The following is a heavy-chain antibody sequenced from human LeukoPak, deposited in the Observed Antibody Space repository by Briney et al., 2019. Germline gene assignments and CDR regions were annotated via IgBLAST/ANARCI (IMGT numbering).Heavy chain of an antibody. D-gene: IGHD5-12*01. Sequence: SETLSLTCTVSGGSMSSSSYYWGWIRQPPGKVLEWIGSIYYSGSTYYNPSLKSRVTISVDTSKNQFSLKLSPVTAADTAVYYCARHEATFPFDYWGQGTLVTVSS. CDR3: ARHEATFPFDY. CDR1: GGSMSSSSYY. J-gene: IGHJ4*02. V-gene: IGHV4-39*01. CDR2: IYYSGST.